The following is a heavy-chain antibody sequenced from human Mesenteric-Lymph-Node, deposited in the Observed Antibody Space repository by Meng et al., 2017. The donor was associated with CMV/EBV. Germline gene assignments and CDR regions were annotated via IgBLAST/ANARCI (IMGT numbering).Heavy chain of an antibody. D-gene: IGHD6-13*01. J-gene: IGHJ6*02. V-gene: IGHV3-74*01. CDR2: INSDGSST. Sequence: GESLKISCAASGFTFSSYWMHWVRQVPGKGLVWVSRINSDGSSTSYADSVKGRFTISRDNAKNTLYLQMNSLRAEDTAVYYCAKDRKQLVRSYYYYYYGMDVWGQGTTVTVSS. CDR1: GFTFSSYW. CDR3: AKDRKQLVRSYYYYYYGMDV.